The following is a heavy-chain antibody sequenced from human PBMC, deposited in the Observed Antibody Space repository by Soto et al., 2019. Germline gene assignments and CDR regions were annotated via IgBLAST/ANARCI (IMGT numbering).Heavy chain of an antibody. CDR1: GGTFSSYT. Sequence: GASVKVPCKASGGTFSSYTISWVRQAPGQGLEWMGRIIPILGIANYAQKFQGRVTITADKSTSTAYMELSSLRSEDTAVYYCARARFTGRTRGPYYFDYWGQGTLVTVSS. CDR3: ARARFTGRTRGPYYFDY. D-gene: IGHD3-10*01. CDR2: IIPILGIA. V-gene: IGHV1-69*02. J-gene: IGHJ4*02.